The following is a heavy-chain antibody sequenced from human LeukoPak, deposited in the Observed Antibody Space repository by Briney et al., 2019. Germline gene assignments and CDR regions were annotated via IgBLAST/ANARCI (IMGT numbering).Heavy chain of an antibody. J-gene: IGHJ4*02. V-gene: IGHV1-2*02. Sequence: ASVKVSCEASGYTFTGYYMHWVRQAPGQGLGWMGWINPNRGGTNYAQKFQGRVTMTRDTSISTAYMELSRLRSDDTAVYYCARVEWKLLGAHLWGQGILLSVSS. CDR3: ARVEWKLLGAHL. D-gene: IGHD3-3*01. CDR1: GYTFTGYY. CDR2: INPNRGGT.